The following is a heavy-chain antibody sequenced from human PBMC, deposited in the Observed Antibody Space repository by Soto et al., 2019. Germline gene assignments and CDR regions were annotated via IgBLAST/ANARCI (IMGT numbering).Heavy chain of an antibody. CDR2: IIPIFGTA. D-gene: IGHD6-13*01. Sequence: SVKVSCKASGGTFSSYAISWVRQAPGQGLEWMGGIIPIFGTANYAQKFQGRVTITADESTGTAYMELSSLRSEDTAVYYCARVLRVRVAAAGPPRGNWFDPWGQGTLVTVSS. CDR1: GGTFSSYA. V-gene: IGHV1-69*13. J-gene: IGHJ5*02. CDR3: ARVLRVRVAAAGPPRGNWFDP.